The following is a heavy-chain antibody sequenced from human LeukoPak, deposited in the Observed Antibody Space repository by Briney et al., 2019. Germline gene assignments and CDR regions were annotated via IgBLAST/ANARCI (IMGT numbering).Heavy chain of an antibody. J-gene: IGHJ4*02. CDR1: GYTFTTYA. D-gene: IGHD3-10*01. V-gene: IGHV1-2*02. CDR2: INPNSGGT. CDR3: ARGFLSGNY. Sequence: ASVKVSCKTSGYTFTTYAISWVRQAPGQGLEWMGWINPNSGGTNYAQKFQGRVTMTRDTSISTAYMELSRLRSDDTAVYYCARGFLSGNYWGQGTLVTVSS.